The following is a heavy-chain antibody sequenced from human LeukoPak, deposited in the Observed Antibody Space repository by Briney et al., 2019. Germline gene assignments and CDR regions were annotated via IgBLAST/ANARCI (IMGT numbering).Heavy chain of an antibody. D-gene: IGHD2-15*01. CDR3: ARGEACGGSCYSSFDI. CDR2: IFHAGST. J-gene: IGHJ3*02. CDR1: GGSISSYY. Sequence: SETLSLTCTVSGGSISSYYWSWIRQPPGKGLEWIGYIFHAGSTYYNPSLKSRVTISVDRSKNQFSLKLSSVTAADTAIYYCARGEACGGSCYSSFDIWGQGAMVTVSS. V-gene: IGHV4-59*12.